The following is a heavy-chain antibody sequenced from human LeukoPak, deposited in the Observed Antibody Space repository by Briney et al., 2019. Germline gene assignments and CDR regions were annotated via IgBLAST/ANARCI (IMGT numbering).Heavy chain of an antibody. D-gene: IGHD2-21*02. Sequence: SVKVSCKASGGTFSSYAISRVRQAPGQGLEWMGGIIPIFGTANYAQKFQGRVTTTADESTSTAYMELSSLRSEDTAVYYCARVGSLAYCGGDCYSDVDYWGQGTLVTVSS. J-gene: IGHJ4*02. CDR1: GGTFSSYA. V-gene: IGHV1-69*01. CDR3: ARVGSLAYCGGDCYSDVDY. CDR2: IIPIFGTA.